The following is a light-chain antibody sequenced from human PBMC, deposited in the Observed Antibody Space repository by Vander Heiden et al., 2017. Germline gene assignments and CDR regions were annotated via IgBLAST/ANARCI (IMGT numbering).Light chain of an antibody. CDR3: QQYNNWPPYT. CDR1: QSVSSN. V-gene: IGKV3-15*01. CDR2: GAS. Sequence: EIVMTQPPATLSVSPGERATLSCRASQSVSSNLAWYQQNPGQAPRLLIYGASTRATGIPARFSGSGSGTEFTLTISSLQSEDFAVYYCQQYNNWPPYTFGPGTKVDIK. J-gene: IGKJ3*01.